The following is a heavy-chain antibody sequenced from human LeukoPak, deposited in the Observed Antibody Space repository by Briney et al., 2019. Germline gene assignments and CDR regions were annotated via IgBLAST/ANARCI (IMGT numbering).Heavy chain of an antibody. CDR1: GYTFTSYD. V-gene: IGHV1-8*01. CDR2: MNPNSGNT. J-gene: IGHJ5*02. CDR3: ARDRKSITIFGVVISSWFDP. Sequence: ASVKVSCKASGYTFTSYDINGVRQATGQGLEWMGWMNPNSGNTGYAQKFQGRVTMTRNTSISTAYMELSSLRSEDTAVYYCARDRKSITIFGVVISSWFDPWGQGTMVTVSS. D-gene: IGHD3-3*01.